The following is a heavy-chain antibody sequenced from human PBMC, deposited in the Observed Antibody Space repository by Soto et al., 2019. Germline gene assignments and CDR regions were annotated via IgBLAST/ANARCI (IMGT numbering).Heavy chain of an antibody. Sequence: QVQLVESGGGVVQPGRSLRLSCAASGFTFSSYGMHWVRQAPGKGLEWVAVISYDGSNKYYAESVKGRFTISRDNSKITLYLQMNSRRAEDTAVYYCAKDQKVAGTLRYYYGMDVWGQGTTVTVSS. V-gene: IGHV3-30*18. D-gene: IGHD6-19*01. CDR2: ISYDGSNK. CDR3: AKDQKVAGTLRYYYGMDV. J-gene: IGHJ6*02. CDR1: GFTFSSYG.